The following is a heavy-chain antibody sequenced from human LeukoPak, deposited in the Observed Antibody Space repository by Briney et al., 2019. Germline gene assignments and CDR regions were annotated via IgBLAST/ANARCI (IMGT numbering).Heavy chain of an antibody. Sequence: PSETLSLTCTVSGDSISTYYWNWIRQPPGKGLDWLGNVYYSGSTNYNPSLKGRVTISVDTSTNQFSLKLRSVTAADTVVYYCARGYCSGGSCPFDYWGQGALVTVSS. D-gene: IGHD2-15*01. CDR2: VYYSGST. CDR3: ARGYCSGGSCPFDY. J-gene: IGHJ4*02. CDR1: GDSISTYY. V-gene: IGHV4-59*01.